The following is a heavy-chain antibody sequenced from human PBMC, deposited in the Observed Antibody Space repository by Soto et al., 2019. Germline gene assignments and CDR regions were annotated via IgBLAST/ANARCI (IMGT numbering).Heavy chain of an antibody. CDR3: ARDEAPDY. V-gene: IGHV3-49*03. CDR2: IRRKAYGGTT. Sequence: LSLTCSVSGGSISSYYWSWIRQPPGKGLEWVGFIRRKAYGGTTEYAASVRGRFTISRDDSKTLAYLQMDSLKTEDTAVYYCARDEAPDYWGQGILVTVSS. CDR1: GGSISSYY. J-gene: IGHJ4*02.